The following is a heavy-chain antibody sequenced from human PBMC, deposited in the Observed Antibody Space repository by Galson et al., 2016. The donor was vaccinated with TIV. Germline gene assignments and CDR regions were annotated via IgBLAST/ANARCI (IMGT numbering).Heavy chain of an antibody. Sequence: SETLSLTCAVSGGSISSSNWRSWVRQPPGKGLEWIGEIYHSGSTNYNPSLKSRVTISVDKSKNQFSLKLSSVTAADTAVYYCARDSHYGPYYYGMDVWGQGTTVTVSS. CDR3: ARDSHYGPYYYGMDV. CDR2: IYHSGST. CDR1: GGSISSSNW. D-gene: IGHD4-17*01. J-gene: IGHJ6*02. V-gene: IGHV4-4*02.